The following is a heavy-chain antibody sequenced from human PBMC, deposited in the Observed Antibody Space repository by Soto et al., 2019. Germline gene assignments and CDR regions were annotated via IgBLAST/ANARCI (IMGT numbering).Heavy chain of an antibody. CDR1: GGSISSGGYY. CDR3: ARQPATENFGFDY. J-gene: IGHJ4*02. Sequence: SETLSLTCTVSGGSISSGGYYWSLIRQHPGKGLEWIGYIYYSGSTYYNPSLKSRVTISVDTSKNQFSLKLSSVTAADTAVYYCARQPATENFGFDYWGQGTLVTVSS. D-gene: IGHD3-10*01. CDR2: IYYSGST. V-gene: IGHV4-31*03.